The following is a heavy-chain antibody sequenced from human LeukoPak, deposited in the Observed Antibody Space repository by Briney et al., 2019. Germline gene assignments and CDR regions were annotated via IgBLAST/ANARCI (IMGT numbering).Heavy chain of an antibody. Sequence: GGSLRLSCTASGFTFGDYAMSWVRQAPGKGLEWVSVIYSGGSTYYADSVKGRFTISRDNSKNTLYLQMNSLRAEDTAVYYCARESYYYDSSGYQYYFDYWGQGTLVTVSS. CDR3: ARESYYYDSSGYQYYFDY. D-gene: IGHD3-22*01. V-gene: IGHV3-53*01. J-gene: IGHJ4*02. CDR1: GFTFGDYA. CDR2: IYSGGST.